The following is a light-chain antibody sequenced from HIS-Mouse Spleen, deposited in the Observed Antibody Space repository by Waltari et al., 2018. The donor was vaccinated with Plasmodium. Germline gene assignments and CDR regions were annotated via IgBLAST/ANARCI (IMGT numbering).Light chain of an antibody. J-gene: IGKJ1*01. CDR3: QQYNSYSWT. CDR1: QSIRRR. CDR2: KGS. V-gene: IGKV1-5*03. Sequence: DIQMTPSPSTLSASVGDRVTITCRASQSIRRRLAWYQQKPGKAPKLLIYKGSSLERGVPSRFSGSGSGTEFTRTISGLQPNDFATYYCQQYNSYSWTFGQGTKVEIK.